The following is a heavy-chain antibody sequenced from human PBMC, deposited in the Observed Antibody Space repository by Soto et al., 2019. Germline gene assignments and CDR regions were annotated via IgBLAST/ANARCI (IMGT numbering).Heavy chain of an antibody. Sequence: ASVKVSCKASGYTFTSYAMHWVRQAPGQRLEWMGWINAGNGNTKYSQKFQGRVTITRDTSASTAYMELSSLRSEDTAVYYCARNLMGGNYYGSGSYYPLYYWGQGTLVTVS. D-gene: IGHD3-10*01. CDR1: GYTFTSYA. V-gene: IGHV1-3*01. J-gene: IGHJ4*02. CDR2: INAGNGNT. CDR3: ARNLMGGNYYGSGSYYPLYY.